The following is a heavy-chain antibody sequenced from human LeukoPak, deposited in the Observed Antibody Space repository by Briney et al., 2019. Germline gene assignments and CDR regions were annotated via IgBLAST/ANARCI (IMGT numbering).Heavy chain of an antibody. CDR2: INPNHGDT. J-gene: IGHJ4*02. V-gene: IGHV1-2*02. Sequence: EASVKVSCKASGYTFTGYYMHWVRQAPGQGLEWMGWINPNHGDTNYAQKFQDRVSMTRDTSISTAYMHLSRLRSADTAVYYCARSPHILTGENLDYWGQGTLLTVSS. D-gene: IGHD3-9*01. CDR1: GYTFTGYY. CDR3: ARSPHILTGENLDY.